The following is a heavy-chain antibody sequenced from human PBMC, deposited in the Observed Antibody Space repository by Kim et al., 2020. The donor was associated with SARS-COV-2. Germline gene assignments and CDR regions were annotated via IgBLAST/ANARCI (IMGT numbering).Heavy chain of an antibody. D-gene: IGHD2-8*01. CDR2: IHIGGGT. V-gene: IGHV3-53*01. J-gene: IGHJ4*02. CDR1: GFIVSDNY. CDR3: ASRGHTNGYWKLQD. Sequence: GESLRLSCAASGFIVSDNYMMWVRQAPGEGLEWVSLIHIGGGTNYADSVRGRFTISRDNSKNTLYLQMNSLRAEDTAVYYCASRGHTNGYWKLQDWGQGTLVTVSS.